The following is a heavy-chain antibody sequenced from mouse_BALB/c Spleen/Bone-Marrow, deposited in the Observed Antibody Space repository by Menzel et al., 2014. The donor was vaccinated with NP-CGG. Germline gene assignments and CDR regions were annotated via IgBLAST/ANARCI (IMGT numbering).Heavy chain of an antibody. D-gene: IGHD4-1*02. CDR2: INNGGTYT. J-gene: IGHJ3*01. V-gene: IGHV5-6*01. CDR3: ALNWDSAY. CDR1: GFTFSSYG. Sequence: DVQLVESGGDLVKPGGSLELSCAASGFTFSSYGMSWVRQTPDKRLEWVATINNGGTYTYYPDSVKGRFTISRDNAKNTLYLQMSSLKSEDTAMYYCALNWDSAYWGQGTLVTVSA.